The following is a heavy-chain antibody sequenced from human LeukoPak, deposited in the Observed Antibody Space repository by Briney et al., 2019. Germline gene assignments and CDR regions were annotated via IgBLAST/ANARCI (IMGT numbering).Heavy chain of an antibody. D-gene: IGHD1-26*01. CDR1: GGTFSSYA. V-gene: IGHV1-69*13. J-gene: IGHJ6*02. CDR3: AREERRYYYYGMDV. Sequence: SVRVSCKASGGTFSSYAISWVRQAPGQGLEWMGGIIPIFGTANYAQRFQGRVTITADESTSTAYMELSSLRSEDTAVYYCAREERRYYYYGMDVWGQGTTVTVSS. CDR2: IIPIFGTA.